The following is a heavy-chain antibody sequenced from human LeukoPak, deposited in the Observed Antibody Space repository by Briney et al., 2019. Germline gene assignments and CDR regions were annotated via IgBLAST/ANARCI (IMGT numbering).Heavy chain of an antibody. CDR2: IYYSGST. V-gene: IGHV4-39*01. D-gene: IGHD5-18*01. CDR1: GGSINTSSYY. J-gene: IGHJ5*02. CDR3: ARRFGYSYGYWFDP. Sequence: SETLSLTCTVSGGSINTSSYYRGWIRQPPGKGLEWIAIIYYSGSTYYNPSLKSRVTISVDMSKSQFSLKLSSVTAADTAVYYCARRFGYSYGYWFDPWGQGTLVTVSS.